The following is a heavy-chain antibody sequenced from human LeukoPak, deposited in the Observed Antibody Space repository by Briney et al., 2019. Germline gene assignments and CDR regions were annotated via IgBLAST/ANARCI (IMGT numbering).Heavy chain of an antibody. Sequence: SETLSLTCTVSGGSISSYYWSWIRQPAGKGLEWIGRIYTSGSTNYNPSLKSRVTMSVDTSKNQFSLKLSSVTAADTAVYYCARGSLVYRGITGWFDPWGQGTLVTVSS. CDR1: GGSISSYY. CDR3: ARGSLVYRGITGWFDP. J-gene: IGHJ5*02. D-gene: IGHD3-16*01. CDR2: IYTSGST. V-gene: IGHV4-4*07.